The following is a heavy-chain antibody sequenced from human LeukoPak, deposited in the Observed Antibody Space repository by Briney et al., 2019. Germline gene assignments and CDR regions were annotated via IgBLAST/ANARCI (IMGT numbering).Heavy chain of an antibody. D-gene: IGHD6-6*01. Sequence: SVKVSCKASGYTFTSYAMHWVRQAPGQGLEWMGGIIPIFGTANYAQKFQGRVTITADKSTSTAYMELSSLRPEDTAVYYCAGSRAARDFDYWGQGTLVTVSS. V-gene: IGHV1-69*06. CDR3: AGSRAARDFDY. CDR2: IIPIFGTA. J-gene: IGHJ4*02. CDR1: GYTFTSYA.